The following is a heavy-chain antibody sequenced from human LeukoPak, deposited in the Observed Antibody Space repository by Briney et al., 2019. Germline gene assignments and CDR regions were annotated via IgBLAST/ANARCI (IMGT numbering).Heavy chain of an antibody. CDR2: INHSGST. CDR3: ARVRWGIVGAAEDY. V-gene: IGHV4-34*01. J-gene: IGHJ4*02. CDR1: GGSFSGYY. D-gene: IGHD1-26*01. Sequence: NPSETLSLTCAVYGGSFSGYYRSWIRQPPGKGLEWIGEINHSGSTNYNPSLKSRVTISVDTSKNQFSLKLSSVTAADTAVYYCARVRWGIVGAAEDYWGQGTLVTVSS.